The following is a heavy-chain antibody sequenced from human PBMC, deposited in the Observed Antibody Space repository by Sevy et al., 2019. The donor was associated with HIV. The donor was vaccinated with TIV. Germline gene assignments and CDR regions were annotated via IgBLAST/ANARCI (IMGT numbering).Heavy chain of an antibody. CDR1: GGYISSSSYY. J-gene: IGHJ4*02. Sequence: SETLSLTCTVSGGYISSSSYYWGWIRQPPGKGLEWIGSIYYSGSTNYDPSLKSRVTISVDTSKNQFSLKLGSVTAADTAVYYCARMDIAVAGSYTFDYWGQGALVTVSS. D-gene: IGHD6-19*01. CDR3: ARMDIAVAGSYTFDY. V-gene: IGHV4-39*01. CDR2: IYYSGST.